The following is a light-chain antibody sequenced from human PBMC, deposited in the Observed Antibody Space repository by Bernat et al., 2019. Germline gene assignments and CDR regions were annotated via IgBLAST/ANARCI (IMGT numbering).Light chain of an antibody. Sequence: DIQMTQSPTLLSASVGDKGTITCRASQDISISLAWFQQKPGRAPKSLIYSASILQREFPSKFSGSGYGTDFSLTISSLHPGDSATYYCQQYHVYPPTFGQGTKVEIK. CDR1: QDISIS. V-gene: IGKV1-16*02. CDR3: QQYHVYPPT. CDR2: SAS. J-gene: IGKJ1*01.